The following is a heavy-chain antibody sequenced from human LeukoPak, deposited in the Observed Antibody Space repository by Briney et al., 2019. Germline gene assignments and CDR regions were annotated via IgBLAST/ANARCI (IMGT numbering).Heavy chain of an antibody. CDR1: GGSISSFY. V-gene: IGHV4-59*01. J-gene: IGHJ3*02. CDR2: LYYSGSN. Sequence: SETLSLMCTVSGGSISSFYWSWIRPPPGKGLVCIGNLYYSGSNNYNPSLKSRVTISVDKSRTEFSVTRSSVTAAATAVYYWGRGTEAFDIWRQGTRVTVSS. CDR3: GRGTEAFDI. D-gene: IGHD1/OR15-1a*01.